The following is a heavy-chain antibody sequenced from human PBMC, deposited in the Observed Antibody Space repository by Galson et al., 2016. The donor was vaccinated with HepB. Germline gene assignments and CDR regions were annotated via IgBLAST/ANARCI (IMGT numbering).Heavy chain of an antibody. V-gene: IGHV3-74*01. CDR1: GFTFSSYW. CDR3: ARVGDFWSGYTYGFDI. CDR2: INSDGRST. Sequence: SLRLSCAASGFTFSSYWMHWVRQGPGTGLVWVPRINSDGRSTTYADSVKGRFTISRENAKNTLYLQMNSLRAEDTALYYCARVGDFWSGYTYGFDIWGQGTMVTVSS. D-gene: IGHD3-3*01. J-gene: IGHJ3*02.